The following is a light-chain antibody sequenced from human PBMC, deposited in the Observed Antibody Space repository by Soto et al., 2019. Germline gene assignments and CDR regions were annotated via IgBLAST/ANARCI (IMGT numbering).Light chain of an antibody. CDR1: XXXVGGYNY. Sequence: QSALXXPASVSGSPGQXXTXXXTXXXXXVGGYNYVSWYQQHPGKAPKLMIYEVSNRPSGVSNRFSGSKSGNTASLTISGLQAEDEADYYCSSYTSSSTRVFGGGTKVTVL. CDR3: SSYTSSSTRV. V-gene: IGLV2-14*01. J-gene: IGLJ2*01. CDR2: EVS.